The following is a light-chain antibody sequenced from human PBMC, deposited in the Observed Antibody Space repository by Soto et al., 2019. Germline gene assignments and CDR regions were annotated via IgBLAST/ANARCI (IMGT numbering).Light chain of an antibody. CDR1: SSDVGSYNL. CDR2: EGT. V-gene: IGLV2-23*01. J-gene: IGLJ1*01. CDR3: CSYAGSSTYV. Sequence: QSVLTHPASVSGSPGQSITVSCTGTSSDVGSYNLVSWYQQHPGKAPKLMIYEGTKRPSGVSNRFSGSKSGNTASLTISALQAEDEADYYCCSYAGSSTYVFGTGTKATVL.